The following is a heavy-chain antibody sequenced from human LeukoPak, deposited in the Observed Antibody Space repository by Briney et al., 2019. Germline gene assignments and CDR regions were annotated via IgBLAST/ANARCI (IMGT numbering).Heavy chain of an antibody. CDR3: ARGDPYGGNSLARKYFQH. CDR1: GYSISSGYY. J-gene: IGHJ1*01. D-gene: IGHD4-23*01. V-gene: IGHV4-38-2*02. CDR2: IYHSGST. Sequence: SETLSLTCTVSGYSISSGYYWGWIRQPPGKGLEWIGSIYHSGSTYYNPSLKSRVTISVDTSKNQFSLKLSSVTAADTAVYYCARGDPYGGNSLARKYFQHWGQGTLVTVSS.